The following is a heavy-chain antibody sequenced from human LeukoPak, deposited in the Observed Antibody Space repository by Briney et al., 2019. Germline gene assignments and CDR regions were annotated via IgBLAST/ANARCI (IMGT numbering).Heavy chain of an antibody. CDR3: ARLARDVKRVTMVIGNYSCAMDV. CDR2: INHSGST. J-gene: IGHJ6*02. CDR1: GGSFSGYY. V-gene: IGHV4-34*01. D-gene: IGHD3-10*01. Sequence: SETLSLTCAVYGGSFSGYYWSWIRQPPGKGLEWIGEINHSGSTNYNPSLKSRVTISVDTSKNQFSLKLSSVTAADTAVYYCARLARDVKRVTMVIGNYSCAMDVWVQGTTVTVSS.